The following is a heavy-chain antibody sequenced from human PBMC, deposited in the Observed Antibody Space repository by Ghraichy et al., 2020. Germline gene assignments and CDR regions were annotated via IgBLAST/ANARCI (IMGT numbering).Heavy chain of an antibody. D-gene: IGHD7-27*01. CDR2: INHSGST. V-gene: IGHV4-34*01. CDR3: ARAITGDSDY. Sequence: SETLSLTCAVYGGSFSGYYWSWIRQPPGKGLEWIGEINHSGSTNYNPSLKSRVTISVDTSKNQFSLKLSSVTAADTAVYYCARAITGDSDYWGQGTLVTVSS. J-gene: IGHJ4*02. CDR1: GGSFSGYY.